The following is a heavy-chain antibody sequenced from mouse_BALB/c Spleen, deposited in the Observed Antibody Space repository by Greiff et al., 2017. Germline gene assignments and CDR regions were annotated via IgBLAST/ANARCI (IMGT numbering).Heavy chain of an antibody. Sequence: VQLKQSGPELVKPGASMKISCKASGYSFTGYTMNWVKQSHGKNLEWIGLINPYNGGTSYNQKFKGKATLTVDKSSSTAYMELLSLTSEDSAVYYCARGYGSNVYAMDYWGQGTSVTVSS. CDR1: GYSFTGYT. J-gene: IGHJ4*01. CDR2: INPYNGGT. D-gene: IGHD1-1*01. CDR3: ARGYGSNVYAMDY. V-gene: IGHV1-18*01.